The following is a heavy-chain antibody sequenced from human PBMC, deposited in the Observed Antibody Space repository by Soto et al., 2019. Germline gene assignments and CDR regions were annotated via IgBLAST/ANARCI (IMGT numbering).Heavy chain of an antibody. D-gene: IGHD3-10*01. CDR1: GFTFSIYR. CDR2: ISSYSNYI. J-gene: IGHJ5*02. CDR3: ARDRDSGHSDLDP. Sequence: GGSLRLSCVASGFTFSIYRMNWVRQAPGKGLEWVSSISSYSNYIYYADSVKGRFTTSRDNAKNSLYLQMNSLRAEDTAVYYCARDRDSGHSDLDPWGRGT. V-gene: IGHV3-21*01.